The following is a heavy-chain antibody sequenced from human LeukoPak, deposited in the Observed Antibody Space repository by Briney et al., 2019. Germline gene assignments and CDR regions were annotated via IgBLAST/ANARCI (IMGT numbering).Heavy chain of an antibody. D-gene: IGHD1-26*01. CDR3: ARDLSGSYWGGIDY. CDR1: GFTLSSYS. J-gene: IGHJ4*02. V-gene: IGHV3-48*04. Sequence: PGGSLRLSCAASGFTLSSYSMNWVRQAPGKGLEWVSYISSSSSTIYYADSVKGRFTISRDNAKNSLYLQVNSLRAEDTAVYYCARDLSGSYWGGIDYWCQGTLVTVSS. CDR2: ISSSSSTI.